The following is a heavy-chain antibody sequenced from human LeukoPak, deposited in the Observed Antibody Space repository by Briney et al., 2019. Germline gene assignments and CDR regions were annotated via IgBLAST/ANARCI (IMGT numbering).Heavy chain of an antibody. CDR1: GFTFSSYS. D-gene: IGHD5-12*01. Sequence: GGSLRLSCAASGFTFSSYSMNWVSQAPGKGLEWVSYISSSSSTIYYADSVKGRFTISRDNAKNSLYLQMNSLRAEDTAVYYCASIRPVATRNYWGQGTLVTVSS. CDR3: ASIRPVATRNY. V-gene: IGHV3-48*01. CDR2: ISSSSSTI. J-gene: IGHJ4*02.